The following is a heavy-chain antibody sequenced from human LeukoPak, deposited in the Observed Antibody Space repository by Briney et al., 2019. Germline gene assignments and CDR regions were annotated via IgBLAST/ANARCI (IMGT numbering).Heavy chain of an antibody. J-gene: IGHJ6*02. CDR1: GVSFSSYY. CDR3: ARGRGYWNYYGMDV. D-gene: IGHD2-8*02. V-gene: IGHV4-59*01. CDR2: IYYDGST. Sequence: SETLSLTCTVSGVSFSSYYWSWIRQPPGKRLEWIGYIYYDGSTNYSPSLKSRVTISVDTSKNQFSLKLNSVTAADTAVYYCARGRGYWNYYGMDVWGQGTTVTVSS.